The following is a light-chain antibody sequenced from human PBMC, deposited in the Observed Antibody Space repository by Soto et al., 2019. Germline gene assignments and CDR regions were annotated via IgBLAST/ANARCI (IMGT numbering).Light chain of an antibody. CDR1: QSISGW. CDR2: DVS. J-gene: IGKJ1*01. Sequence: DIQMTQSPSTLSASVGDRVTITCRASQSISGWLAWYQQKPGKAPKLLIYDVSSLGSGVPSRFSGSGSGTEFTLTISSLQPDDFATYYCQQYNSYSRTFGQGTKVDI. CDR3: QQYNSYSRT. V-gene: IGKV1-5*01.